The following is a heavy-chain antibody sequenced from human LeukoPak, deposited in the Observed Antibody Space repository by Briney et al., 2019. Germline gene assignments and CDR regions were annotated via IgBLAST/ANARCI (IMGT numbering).Heavy chain of an antibody. D-gene: IGHD3-22*01. CDR1: GFTLSDSA. Sequence: GGSLRLSCAASGFTLSDSAVHWVRQAYGKGLAWVGRIRDKGDTYATAYAESVKGSFTISRDDSRNTAYLQMISLKIEDTAVYYCARLDYDGSNYPISFDYWGQGTLVTVSS. J-gene: IGHJ4*02. CDR3: ARLDYDGSNYPISFDY. V-gene: IGHV3-73*01. CDR2: IRDKGDTYAT.